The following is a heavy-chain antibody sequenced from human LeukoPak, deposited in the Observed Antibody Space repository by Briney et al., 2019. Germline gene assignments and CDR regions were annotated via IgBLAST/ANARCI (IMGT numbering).Heavy chain of an antibody. J-gene: IGHJ6*03. Sequence: GASVKVSCKASGYTVTDYYMHWVRQAPGQGLEWMGWMNPNSGGTNYAQKFQGRVTMTRDTSISTAYMELSRLTSDDTAVYYCARGVAGPYYYYYMDVWGRGTTVTVSS. CDR3: ARGVAGPYYYYYMDV. CDR2: MNPNSGGT. CDR1: GYTVTDYY. D-gene: IGHD6-19*01. V-gene: IGHV1-2*02.